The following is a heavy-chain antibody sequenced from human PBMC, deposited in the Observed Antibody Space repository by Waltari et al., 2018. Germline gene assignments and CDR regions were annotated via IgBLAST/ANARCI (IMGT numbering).Heavy chain of an antibody. J-gene: IGHJ4*02. CDR1: GFTSRTSA. Sequence: EVQLLESGGDLLQPGGSLRLSCAASGFTSRTSAMSWVRPAPGKGLEWVSSITGSRGNTYYAPSVRGRFTISRDNSKNTLSLQMNSLRAEDTAIYYCAKVPKDGYNHYFDYWGQGTLVTVSS. CDR2: ITGSRGNT. D-gene: IGHD5-12*01. CDR3: AKVPKDGYNHYFDY. V-gene: IGHV3-23*01.